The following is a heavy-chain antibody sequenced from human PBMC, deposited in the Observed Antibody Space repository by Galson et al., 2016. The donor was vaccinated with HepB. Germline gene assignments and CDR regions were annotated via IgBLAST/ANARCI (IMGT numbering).Heavy chain of an antibody. Sequence: SVKVSCKASGYTFTSYAMNWVRQAPGQGLEWMGWINTNTGNPTYAQGFTGRFVFSLDTSVSTAYQQISSLKAEDTAVYYCARPIHLGGYYYYGMDGWGQGTTVTVSS. CDR2: INTNTGNP. CDR1: GYTFTSYA. CDR3: ARPIHLGGYYYYGMDG. V-gene: IGHV7-4-1*02. J-gene: IGHJ6*02. D-gene: IGHD3-16*01.